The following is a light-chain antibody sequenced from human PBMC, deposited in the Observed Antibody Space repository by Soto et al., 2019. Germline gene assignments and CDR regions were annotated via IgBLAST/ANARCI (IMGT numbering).Light chain of an antibody. CDR2: GAS. Sequence: EVLMTQSPATLSVSPGERATLSCRASQSVGSNLAWYQQKPGQAPRLLIYGASTRATGIPARFSGSGSGTDFTLTISSLQSEDFVVYFCQQYNDWPGTFGHGTKMEVK. V-gene: IGKV3-15*01. CDR1: QSVGSN. CDR3: QQYNDWPGT. J-gene: IGKJ1*01.